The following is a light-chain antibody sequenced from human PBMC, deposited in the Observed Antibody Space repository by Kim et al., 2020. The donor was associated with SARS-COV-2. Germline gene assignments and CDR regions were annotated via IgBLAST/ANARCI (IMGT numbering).Light chain of an antibody. Sequence: SYELTQPPSVSVAPGQTARITCGGNNIGGHSVHWYPQKPGQAPVLVIYYDSDRPSGIPERFSGSKAATTATLTISRVEAGDEADYYCQVWDTDTDDYVFGTGTKVTVL. CDR2: YDS. CDR1: NIGGHS. J-gene: IGLJ1*01. V-gene: IGLV3-21*01. CDR3: QVWDTDTDDYV.